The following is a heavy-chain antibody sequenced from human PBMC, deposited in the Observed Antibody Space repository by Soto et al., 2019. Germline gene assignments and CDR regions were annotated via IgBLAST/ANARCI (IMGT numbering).Heavy chain of an antibody. CDR2: IKQDGSEK. Sequence: EVQLVESGGGLVQPGGSLRLSCAASGFTFSSYWMSWVRQAPGKGLEWVANIKQDGSEKYYVDSVKGRFTISRDNAKNSLYLQMNSLRAEDTAVYYCARVRGYCTNGVCYPRGVVHWGQGTLVTVSS. V-gene: IGHV3-7*01. CDR3: ARVRGYCTNGVCYPRGVVH. CDR1: GFTFSSYW. J-gene: IGHJ4*02. D-gene: IGHD2-8*01.